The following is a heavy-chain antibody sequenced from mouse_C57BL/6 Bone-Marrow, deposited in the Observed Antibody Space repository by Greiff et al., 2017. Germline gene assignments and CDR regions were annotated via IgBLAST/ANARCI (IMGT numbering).Heavy chain of an antibody. CDR1: GFNIKDDY. V-gene: IGHV14-4*01. CDR3: TTKGYDGGWYFDV. Sequence: EVQLVESGAELVRPGASVKLSCTASGFNIKDDYMPWVKQRPEQGLEWIGWIDPENGDTEYASKFQGKATITADTSYNTAYLQLSSLTSEDTAVYYCTTKGYDGGWYFDVWGTGTTVTVSS. CDR2: IDPENGDT. J-gene: IGHJ1*03. D-gene: IGHD2-2*01.